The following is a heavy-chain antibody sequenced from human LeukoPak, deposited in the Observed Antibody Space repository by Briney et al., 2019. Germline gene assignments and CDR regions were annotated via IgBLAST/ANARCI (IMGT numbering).Heavy chain of an antibody. V-gene: IGHV3-30*18. Sequence: GGSLRLSCADSGFTFSNYGMHWVRRAPGKGLEWVAVISYDGSKKFYADSGKGRITISRDNSKNTLYLQMNSLRAEDTAVYYCAKDRGSSSTSCYGDYYGMDVWGQGTTVTVSS. J-gene: IGHJ6*02. CDR3: AKDRGSSSTSCYGDYYGMDV. D-gene: IGHD2-2*01. CDR2: ISYDGSKK. CDR1: GFTFSNYG.